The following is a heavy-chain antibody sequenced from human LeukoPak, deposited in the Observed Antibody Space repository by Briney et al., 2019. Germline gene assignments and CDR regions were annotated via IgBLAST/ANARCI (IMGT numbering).Heavy chain of an antibody. Sequence: GGPLRLSCAASAFTFSDYSMNWVRQAPGKGLEWVSYISGRSSTIYYADSVKGRFTVSRDNAKNSMYLQMNSLRAEDTAVYYCARDRMKSGSYYFDYWGQGTLVTVSS. CDR1: AFTFSDYS. V-gene: IGHV3-48*01. CDR3: ARDRMKSGSYYFDY. D-gene: IGHD1-26*01. CDR2: ISGRSSTI. J-gene: IGHJ4*02.